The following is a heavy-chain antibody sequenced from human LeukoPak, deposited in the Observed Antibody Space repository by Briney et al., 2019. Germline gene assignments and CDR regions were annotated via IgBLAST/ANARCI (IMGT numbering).Heavy chain of an antibody. CDR1: GGSFSGYY. CDR3: ARWGAGYCSSTSCFQGRYYYYYYMDV. V-gene: IGHV4-34*01. CDR2: INHSGST. D-gene: IGHD2-2*01. J-gene: IGHJ6*03. Sequence: SETLSLTCAVYGGSFSGYYWSWIRQPPGKGLEWIGEINHSGSTNYNPSLKSRVTISVDTSKNQFSLKLSSVTAADTAVYYCARWGAGYCSSTSCFQGRYYYYYYMDVWGKGTTVTVSS.